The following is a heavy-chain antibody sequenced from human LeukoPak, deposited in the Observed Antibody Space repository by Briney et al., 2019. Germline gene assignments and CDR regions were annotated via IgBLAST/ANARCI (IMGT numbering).Heavy chain of an antibody. Sequence: PSETLSLTCTVSGGSISSGDHSWSWIRQPPGKGLEWIGYIYYSGSTNYNPSLKSRVTISVDTSKNQFSLKLSSVTAADTAVYYCATRQGFGELLWGQGTLVTVSS. CDR3: ATRQGFGELL. V-gene: IGHV4-61*08. CDR1: GGSISSGDHS. CDR2: IYYSGST. J-gene: IGHJ4*02. D-gene: IGHD3-10*01.